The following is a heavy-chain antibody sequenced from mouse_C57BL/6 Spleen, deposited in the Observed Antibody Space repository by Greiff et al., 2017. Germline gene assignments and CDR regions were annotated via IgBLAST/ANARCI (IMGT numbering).Heavy chain of an antibody. CDR3: TRDYYGSSYGYFDV. J-gene: IGHJ1*03. V-gene: IGHV1-15*01. D-gene: IGHD1-1*01. Sequence: QVQLQQSGAELVRPGASVTLSCKASGYTFTDYEMHWVKQTPVHGLEWIGAIDPETGGTAYNQKFKGKDILTADKSSSTAYMELRSLTSEDSAVYYCTRDYYGSSYGYFDVWGTGTTVTVSS. CDR1: GYTFTDYE. CDR2: IDPETGGT.